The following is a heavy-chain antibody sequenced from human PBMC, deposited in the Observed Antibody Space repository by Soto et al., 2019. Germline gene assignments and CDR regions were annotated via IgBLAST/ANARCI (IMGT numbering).Heavy chain of an antibody. CDR3: ARGATGGIVDY. J-gene: IGHJ4*02. Sequence: EVQLVESGGGLIQPGGSLRLSCAASGFTFSSYWMHWVRQGPGKGLVWVSRISSDGSSTSYADSVKGRFTISRDNAKNTLYMQMNSLRAEDKAVYFCARGATGGIVDYWGQGTLVTVSS. V-gene: IGHV3-74*01. CDR1: GFTFSSYW. D-gene: IGHD3-16*02. CDR2: ISSDGSST.